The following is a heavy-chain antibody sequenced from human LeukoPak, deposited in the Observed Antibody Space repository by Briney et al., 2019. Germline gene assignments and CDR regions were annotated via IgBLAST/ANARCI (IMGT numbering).Heavy chain of an antibody. Sequence: PSETLSLTCTVSGGSISSYYWSWIRQHPGKGLEWIGYIYYSGSTYYNPSLKSRVTISVDTSKNQFSLKLSSVTAADTAVYYCARDRGSSWSFDYWGQGTLVTVSS. CDR1: GGSISSYY. CDR3: ARDRGSSWSFDY. CDR2: IYYSGST. J-gene: IGHJ4*02. V-gene: IGHV4-59*06. D-gene: IGHD6-13*01.